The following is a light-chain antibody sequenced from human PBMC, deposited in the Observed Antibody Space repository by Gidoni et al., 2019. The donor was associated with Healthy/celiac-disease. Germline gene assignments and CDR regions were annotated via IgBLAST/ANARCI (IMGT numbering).Light chain of an antibody. V-gene: IGKV3-11*01. CDR2: DAS. CDR3: QQRSNWLSIT. CDR1: QSVSSY. Sequence: IVLTQSPATLSLSPGERATLSCRASQSVSSYVAWYQQKPGQAPRLLIYDASNRATGIPARFSGSGSGTDFTLTISSLEPEDFAVYYCQQRSNWLSITFGQGTRLEIK. J-gene: IGKJ5*01.